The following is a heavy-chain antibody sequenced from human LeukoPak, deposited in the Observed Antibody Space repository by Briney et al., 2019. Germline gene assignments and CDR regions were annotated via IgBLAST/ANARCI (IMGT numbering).Heavy chain of an antibody. J-gene: IGHJ5*02. CDR3: ARQERDWFDP. CDR2: IYYSGST. V-gene: IGHV4-59*08. CDR1: GGTISSYY. Sequence: PSETLSLTCTASGGTISSYYWSWIRQPPGKGLEWIGYIYYSGSTKYNPSPKSRVTTSVDTSTNQFSLQLISVTHADTAAYYCARQERDWFDPWGQGTLVSVSP.